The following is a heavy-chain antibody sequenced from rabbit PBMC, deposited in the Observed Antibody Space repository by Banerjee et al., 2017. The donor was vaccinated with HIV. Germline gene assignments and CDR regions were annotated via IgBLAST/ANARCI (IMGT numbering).Heavy chain of an antibody. J-gene: IGHJ6*01. CDR2: ITTDGSS. Sequence: QSLEESGGDLVKPGASLTLTCTASGFTLSNYYMCWVRQAPGKGLEWIACITTDGSSHYATWAKGRFTISRTSSTTVTLQMTSLTAADTATYFCARDDANDGYGTDLWGQGTLVTVS. CDR3: ARDDANDGYGTDL. V-gene: IGHV1S40*01. CDR1: GFTLSNYY. D-gene: IGHD7-1*01.